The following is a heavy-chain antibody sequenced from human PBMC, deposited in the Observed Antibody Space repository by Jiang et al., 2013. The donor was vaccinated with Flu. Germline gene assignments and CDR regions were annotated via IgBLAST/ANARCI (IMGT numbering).Heavy chain of an antibody. CDR2: IYPGDSDT. V-gene: IGHV5-51*01. CDR3: ARRGYSGSYGGWFDP. CDR1: YW. D-gene: IGHD1-26*01. Sequence: YWIGWVRQMPGKGLEWMGIIYPGDSDTRYSPSFQGQVTISADKSISTAYLQWSSLKASDTAMYYCARRGYSGSYGGWFDPWGQGTLVTVSS. J-gene: IGHJ5*02.